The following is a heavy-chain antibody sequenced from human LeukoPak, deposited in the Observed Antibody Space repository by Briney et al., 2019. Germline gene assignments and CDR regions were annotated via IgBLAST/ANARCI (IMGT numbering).Heavy chain of an antibody. J-gene: IGHJ6*03. CDR1: GYSFTSYW. Sequence: GESLKISCKGSGYSFTSYWIGWVRQMPGKGLEWMGIIYPGDSDTRYSPSFQGQVTISADKSISTAYLQWSSLKSSDTAMYYCARRSSGSYSVGGYYYYMDVWGKGTTVTVSS. CDR3: ARRSSGSYSVGGYYYYMDV. V-gene: IGHV5-51*01. CDR2: IYPGDSDT. D-gene: IGHD1-26*01.